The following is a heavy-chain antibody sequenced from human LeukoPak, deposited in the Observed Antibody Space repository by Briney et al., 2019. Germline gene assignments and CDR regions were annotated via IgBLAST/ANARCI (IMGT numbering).Heavy chain of an antibody. J-gene: IGHJ4*02. V-gene: IGHV6-1*01. D-gene: IGHD6-19*01. CDR2: TYYRSKRYN. Sequence: SQTLSLTCAVSGDSVSKNGAWNWIRQSPSRGLEWLGRTYYRSKRYNDYAESMEGRMTISQDTSKNQYSLHLNSVTPDDTAVYYCARAFGTTGWHTFDYWGQGTLVTVSS. CDR1: GDSVSKNGA. CDR3: ARAFGTTGWHTFDY.